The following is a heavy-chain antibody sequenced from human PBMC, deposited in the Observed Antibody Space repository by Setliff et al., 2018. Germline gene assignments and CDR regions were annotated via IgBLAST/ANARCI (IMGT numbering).Heavy chain of an antibody. CDR1: GYTLTELS. D-gene: IGHD3-10*01. V-gene: IGHV1-24*01. CDR3: AKNGFGVVALGVNNWFDP. J-gene: IGHJ5*02. Sequence: ASVKVSCKVSGYTLTELSMHWVRQAPGKGLEWMGGFDPEDGGTIYAQKFQGRVTMTEDTSTDTAYMELSSLRSEDTAVYYCAKNGFGVVALGVNNWFDPWGQGTLVTVS. CDR2: FDPEDGGT.